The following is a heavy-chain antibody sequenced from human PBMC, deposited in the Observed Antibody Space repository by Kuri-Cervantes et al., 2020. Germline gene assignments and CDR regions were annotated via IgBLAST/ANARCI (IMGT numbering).Heavy chain of an antibody. V-gene: IGHV3-21*01. J-gene: IGHJ6*02. CDR2: ISSSSSYI. CDR3: AREMATITPGMDV. Sequence: GGSLRLSCAASGFTFSSYSMNWVRQAPGKGLEWVSSISSSSSYIYYAGSVKGRFTISRDNAKNSLYLQMNSLRAEDTAVYYCAREMATITPGMDVWGQGDTVTVSS. D-gene: IGHD5-24*01. CDR1: GFTFSSYS.